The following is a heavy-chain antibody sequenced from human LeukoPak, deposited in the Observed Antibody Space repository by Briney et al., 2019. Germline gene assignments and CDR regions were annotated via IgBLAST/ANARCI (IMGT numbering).Heavy chain of an antibody. CDR1: GFTFSSYW. D-gene: IGHD5-24*01. J-gene: IGHJ4*02. CDR3: ARDRRDGYNPFDY. CDR2: INSDGSST. Sequence: PGGSLRLSCAASGFTFSSYWMHWVRHAPGKGLVWVSRINSDGSSTSYADSVKGRFTISRDNAKNTLYLQMNSLRAEDTAVYYCARDRRDGYNPFDYWGQGTLVTVSS. V-gene: IGHV3-74*01.